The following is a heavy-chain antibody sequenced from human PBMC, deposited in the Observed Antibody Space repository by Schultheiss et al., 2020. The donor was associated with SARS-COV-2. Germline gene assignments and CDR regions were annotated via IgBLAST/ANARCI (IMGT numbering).Heavy chain of an antibody. CDR3: ARDRSGDDYYYYGMDV. Sequence: SETLSLTCIVSGDSISPYFWAWFRQPPGRGLEWIGYIYYSGSTYYNPSLKSRVTISVDTSKNQFSLKLSSVTAADTAVYYCARDRSGDDYYYYGMDVWGQGTTVTVSS. CDR2: IYYSGST. CDR1: GDSISPYF. J-gene: IGHJ6*02. D-gene: IGHD2-21*02. V-gene: IGHV4-59*12.